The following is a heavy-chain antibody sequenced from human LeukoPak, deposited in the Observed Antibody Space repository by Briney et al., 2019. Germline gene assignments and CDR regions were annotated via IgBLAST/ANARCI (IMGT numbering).Heavy chain of an antibody. CDR2: IYYSGST. D-gene: IGHD6-19*01. J-gene: IGHJ4*02. CDR3: ARQLRGEAVADHLQPFDY. CDR1: GDSVSSYY. Sequence: SETLSLTCTVSGDSVSSYYWNWIRQPPGKGLEWIGYIYYSGSTNYNPSLKSRVTISVDTSKNQFSLKLSSVTAADTAMYFCARQLRGEAVADHLQPFDYWGQGTLVTVSS. V-gene: IGHV4-59*08.